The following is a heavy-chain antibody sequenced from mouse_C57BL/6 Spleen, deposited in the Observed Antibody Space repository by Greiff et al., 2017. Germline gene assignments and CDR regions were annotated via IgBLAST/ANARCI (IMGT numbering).Heavy chain of an antibody. J-gene: IGHJ2*01. CDR3: TRKGGGGYVYLGY. CDR1: GYTFTDYE. CDR2: IDPETGGT. Sequence: VQLQQSGAELVRPGASVTLSCKASGYTFTDYEMHWVKQTPVHGLEWIGAIDPETGGTAYNQKFKGKAILTADKSSSTAYMELRSLTSEDSGVYYCTRKGGGGYVYLGYWGQGTTLTVSS. V-gene: IGHV1-15*01. D-gene: IGHD2-2*01.